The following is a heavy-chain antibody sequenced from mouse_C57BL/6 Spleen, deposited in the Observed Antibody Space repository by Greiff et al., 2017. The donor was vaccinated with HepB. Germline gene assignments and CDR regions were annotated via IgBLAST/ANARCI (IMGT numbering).Heavy chain of an antibody. D-gene: IGHD6-5*01. CDR3: TRAYKECWFAY. CDR1: GFTFSSYA. V-gene: IGHV5-9-1*02. J-gene: IGHJ3*01. CDR2: ISSGGDYI. Sequence: EVNLVESGEGLVKLGGSLKLSCAASGFTFSSYAMSWVRQTPEKRLEWVAYISSGGDYIYYADTVKGRFTISRDNARNTLYLQMSSLKSEDTAMYYCTRAYKECWFAYWGQGTLVTVSA.